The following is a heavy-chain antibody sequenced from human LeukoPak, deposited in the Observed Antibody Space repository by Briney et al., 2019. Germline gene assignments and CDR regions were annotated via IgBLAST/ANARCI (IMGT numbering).Heavy chain of an antibody. CDR1: GYSFNSYW. J-gene: IGHJ5*02. Sequence: GESLKISCKGSGYSFNSYWIGWVRQMPGKGLEWMGIIYPGDSDTRYSPSFQGQVTISADKSISTAYLQWSSLKASDTAMYYCARRAGRSSGYSIWFDPWGQGTLVTVSS. D-gene: IGHD5-12*01. CDR3: ARRAGRSSGYSIWFDP. CDR2: IYPGDSDT. V-gene: IGHV5-51*01.